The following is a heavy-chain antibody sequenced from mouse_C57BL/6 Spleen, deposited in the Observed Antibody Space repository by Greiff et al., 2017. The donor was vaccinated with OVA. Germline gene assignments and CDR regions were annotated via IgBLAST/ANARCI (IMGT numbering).Heavy chain of an antibody. CDR3: ARPYSNYYFDY. J-gene: IGHJ2*01. D-gene: IGHD2-5*01. CDR2: IDPSDSYT. CDR1: GYTFTSYW. V-gene: IGHV1-50*01. Sequence: QVQLQQPGAELVKPGASVKLSCKASGYTFTSYWMQWVKQRPGQGLEWIGEIDPSDSYTNYNQKFKGKATLTVDTSSSTAYMQLSGLTSEDSAVYYCARPYSNYYFDYWGQGTTLTVSS.